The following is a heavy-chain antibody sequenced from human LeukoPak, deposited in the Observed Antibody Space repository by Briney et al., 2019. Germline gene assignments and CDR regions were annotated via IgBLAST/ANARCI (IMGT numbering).Heavy chain of an antibody. CDR3: ARARSGYYGYYFDY. J-gene: IGHJ4*02. Sequence: PGGSLRLSCAASGFTFSGSAMHWVRQASGKGLEWVGRIRSKANSYATAYAASVKGRFTISRDDSKNTAYLQMNSLKTEDTAVYYCARARSGYYGYYFDYWGQGTLVTVSS. V-gene: IGHV3-73*01. CDR2: IRSKANSYAT. D-gene: IGHD3-22*01. CDR1: GFTFSGSA.